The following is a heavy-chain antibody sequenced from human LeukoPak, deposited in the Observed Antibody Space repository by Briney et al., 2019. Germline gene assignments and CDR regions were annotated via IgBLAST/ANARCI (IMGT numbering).Heavy chain of an antibody. V-gene: IGHV3-48*04. CDR3: ARDKDYYDSSHWYLDL. CDR2: ISSTGRTI. D-gene: IGHD3-22*01. Sequence: GGSLRLSCAASGFTFSTYSMNWVRQAPGKGLEWISYISSTGRTIYYADSVKGRFTISRDNTKNSLYLQMNSLRAEDTAVYYCARDKDYYDSSHWYLDLWGRGTLVTVSS. J-gene: IGHJ2*01. CDR1: GFTFSTYS.